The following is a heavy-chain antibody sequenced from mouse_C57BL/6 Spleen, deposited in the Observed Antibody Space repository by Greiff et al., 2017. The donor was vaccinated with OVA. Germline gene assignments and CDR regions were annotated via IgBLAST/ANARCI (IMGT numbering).Heavy chain of an antibody. J-gene: IGHJ2*01. Sequence: EVMLVESGGGLVKPGGSLKLSCAASGFTFSSYAMSWVRQTPEKRLEWVATISDGGSYTYYPDNVKGRFTISRDNAKNNLYLQMSHLKSEDTAMYYCARGEGPFDDWGQGTTLTVSS. CDR3: ARGEGPFDD. CDR2: ISDGGSYT. CDR1: GFTFSSYA. V-gene: IGHV5-4*03.